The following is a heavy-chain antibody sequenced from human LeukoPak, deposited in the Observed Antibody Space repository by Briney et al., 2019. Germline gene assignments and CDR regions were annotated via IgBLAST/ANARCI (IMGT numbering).Heavy chain of an antibody. J-gene: IGHJ4*02. D-gene: IGHD2-21*02. Sequence: GGSLRLSRAASGFTFSTYWMNWYRQAPGKGLEWVGNINQDASEINYVDSVRGRFTISRDSAKNSLHLQMNSLRAEDTAVYYCATDRDNSDWQKRFDSWGQGTLVTVSS. CDR1: GFTFSTYW. CDR3: ATDRDNSDWQKRFDS. V-gene: IGHV3-7*01. CDR2: INQDASEI.